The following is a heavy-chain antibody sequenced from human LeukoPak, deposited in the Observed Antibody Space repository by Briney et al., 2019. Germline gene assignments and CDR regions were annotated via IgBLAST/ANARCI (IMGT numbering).Heavy chain of an antibody. V-gene: IGHV4-59*01. CDR3: ARIASTYQLLYYFDY. D-gene: IGHD2-2*01. J-gene: IGHJ4*02. CDR2: IYYSGST. Sequence: PSETLSLTCTVSGGSISSYYWSWIRQPPWKGLEWIGYIYYSGSTNYNPSLKSRVTISVDTSKNQFSLKLSSVTAADTAVYYCARIASTYQLLYYFDYWGQGTLVTVSS. CDR1: GGSISSYY.